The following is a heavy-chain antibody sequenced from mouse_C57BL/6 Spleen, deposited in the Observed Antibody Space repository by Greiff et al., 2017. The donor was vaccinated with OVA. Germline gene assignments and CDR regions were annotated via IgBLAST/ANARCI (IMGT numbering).Heavy chain of an antibody. CDR2: ISDGGSYT. D-gene: IGHD3-1*01. Sequence: EVKVVESGGGLVKPGGSLKLSCAASGFTFSSYAMSWVRQTPEKRLEWVATISDGGSYTYYPDNVKGRFTISRDNAKNNLYLQMSHLKSEDTAMYYCAREGSYYFDDWGQGTTLTVYS. V-gene: IGHV5-4*01. J-gene: IGHJ2*01. CDR3: AREGSYYFDD. CDR1: GFTFSSYA.